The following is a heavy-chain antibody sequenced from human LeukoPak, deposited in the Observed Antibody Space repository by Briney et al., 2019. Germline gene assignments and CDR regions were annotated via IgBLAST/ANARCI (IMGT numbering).Heavy chain of an antibody. J-gene: IGHJ4*02. Sequence: GGSLRLSCAASGFTFSSYGMHWVRQAPGKGLEWVTFTRYDGVNKYYADSVKGRLTISRDNSKSTLYLQMNSLRTEDTAVYYCAASGPVGGNWYSTDFWGQGTLVTVSS. D-gene: IGHD1-7*01. CDR2: TRYDGVNK. V-gene: IGHV3-30*02. CDR3: AASGPVGGNWYSTDF. CDR1: GFTFSSYG.